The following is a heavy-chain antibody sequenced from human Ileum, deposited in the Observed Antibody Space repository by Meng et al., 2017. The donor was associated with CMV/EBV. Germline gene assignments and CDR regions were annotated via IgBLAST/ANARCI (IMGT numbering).Heavy chain of an antibody. V-gene: IGHV4-4*07. D-gene: IGHD2-2*01. CDR1: DGSFRSYY. Sequence: VQLRESGQRLVTPSETLSLHCTVSDGSFRSYYWSWIRQSAGKGLEWIGRIHPSGTTNYNPYLKSRVTLSLDTSKDQFSLKLTSVTAADTAVYYCAREKSSCTSSTCYGVDSWGQGTLVTVSS. CDR2: IHPSGTT. J-gene: IGHJ4*02. CDR3: AREKSSCTSSTCYGVDS.